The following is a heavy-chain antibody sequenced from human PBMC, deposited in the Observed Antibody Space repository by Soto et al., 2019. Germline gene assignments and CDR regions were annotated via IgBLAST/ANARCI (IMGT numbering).Heavy chain of an antibody. D-gene: IGHD5-12*01. V-gene: IGHV3-49*03. CDR1: GFTFGDYA. CDR3: TRDPVATTFSYWVDP. J-gene: IGHJ5*02. CDR2: IRSKAYGGTT. Sequence: GGSLRLSCTASGFTFGDYAMSWFRQAPGKGLEWVGFIRSKAYGGTTEYAASVKGRFTISRDDSKSIAYLQMNSLKTEDTAVYYCTRDPVATTFSYWVDPWGQGTLVTVSS.